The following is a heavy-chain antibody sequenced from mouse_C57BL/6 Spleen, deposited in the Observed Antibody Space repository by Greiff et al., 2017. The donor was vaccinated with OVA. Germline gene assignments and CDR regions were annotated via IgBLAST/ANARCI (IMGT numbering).Heavy chain of an antibody. CDR2: IDPNSGGT. J-gene: IGHJ3*01. V-gene: IGHV1-72*01. CDR1: GYTFTSYW. CDR3: AGTYYSNPWFAY. D-gene: IGHD2-5*01. Sequence: QVQLKQPGAELVKPGASVKLSCKASGYTFTSYWMHWVKQRPGRGLEWIGRIDPNSGGTKYNEKFKSKATLTVDKPSSTAYMQLSSLTSEDSAVYYCAGTYYSNPWFAYWGQGTLVTVSA.